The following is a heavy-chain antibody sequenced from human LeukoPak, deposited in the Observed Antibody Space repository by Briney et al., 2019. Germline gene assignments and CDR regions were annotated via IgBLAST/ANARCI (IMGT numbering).Heavy chain of an antibody. V-gene: IGHV4-39*07. D-gene: IGHD5-24*01. CDR2: IYHSGST. CDR3: ARERSYGEEMAI. J-gene: IGHJ3*02. CDR1: GGSISSSSYY. Sequence: PSETLSLTCTVSGGSISSSSYYWGWIRQPPGKGLEWIGSIYHSGSTYYKPSLKSRVTISVDTSKNQFSLKLSSVTTTDTAMYYCARERSYGEEMAIWGQGTMVTVSS.